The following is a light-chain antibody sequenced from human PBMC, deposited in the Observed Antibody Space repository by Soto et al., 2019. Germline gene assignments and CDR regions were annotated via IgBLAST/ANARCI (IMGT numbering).Light chain of an antibody. CDR3: QRYNSESYG. CDR2: KAY. V-gene: IGKV1-5*03. Sequence: DIQMTQSPSTLSASVGDRVTITCRASQSISSWMAWYQQKPGQAHTLLIYKAYSLESGVPSRFSGSGSGTEFTLTISSVQPDDFATYYCQRYNSESYGFGQGTKLEIK. CDR1: QSISSW. J-gene: IGKJ2*03.